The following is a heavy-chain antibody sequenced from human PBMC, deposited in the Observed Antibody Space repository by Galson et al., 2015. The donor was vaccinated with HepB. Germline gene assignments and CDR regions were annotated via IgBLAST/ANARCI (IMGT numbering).Heavy chain of an antibody. CDR1: GFTFSSYA. CDR2: ISYDGSNK. V-gene: IGHV3-30*04. Sequence: SLRLSCAASGFTFSSYAMHWVRQAPGKGLEWVAVISYDGSNKYYADSVKGRFTISRDNSKNTLYLQMNSLRAEDTAVYYCASYHRFGEGWEWGQGTLVTVSS. D-gene: IGHD3-10*01. CDR3: ASYHRFGEGWE. J-gene: IGHJ4*02.